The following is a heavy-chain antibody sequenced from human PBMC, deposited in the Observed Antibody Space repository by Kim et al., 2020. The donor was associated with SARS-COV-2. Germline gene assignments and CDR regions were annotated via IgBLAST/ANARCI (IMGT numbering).Heavy chain of an antibody. D-gene: IGHD2-2*03. Sequence: GGSLRLSCVASGFTFSNYDISWVRQAPGRGLEWVLSISGSGANTFNADSVKGRFTISRDNSKNTVYLQMNSLRVEDTALYYCVDIPTFDVWGQGTMVTVSS. CDR3: VDIPTFDV. V-gene: IGHV3-23*01. CDR2: ISGSGANT. J-gene: IGHJ3*01. CDR1: GFTFSNYD.